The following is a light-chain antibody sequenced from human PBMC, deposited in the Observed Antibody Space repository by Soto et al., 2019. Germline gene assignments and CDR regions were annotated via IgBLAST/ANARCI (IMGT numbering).Light chain of an antibody. CDR3: QQYNNWPPVT. CDR1: QSVSSN. Sequence: EIVMTQSPATLSVSPGERATLSCRASQSVSSNLAWYQQKPGQAPRLLIYGASTMATGIPARFSGSGSGTEFTLTMSSLQSEDVAVYYCQQYNNWPPVTFGGGTKVEIK. J-gene: IGKJ4*02. CDR2: GAS. V-gene: IGKV3-15*01.